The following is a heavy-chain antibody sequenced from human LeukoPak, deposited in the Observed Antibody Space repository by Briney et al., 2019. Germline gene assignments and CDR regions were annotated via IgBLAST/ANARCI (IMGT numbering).Heavy chain of an antibody. CDR3: ARDRGDGYKKGDY. CDR2: ISSSSSYI. CDR1: GFTVSSNY. V-gene: IGHV3-21*01. J-gene: IGHJ4*02. D-gene: IGHD5-24*01. Sequence: GGSLRLSCAASGFTVSSNYMSWVRQAPGKGLEWVSSISSSSSYIYYADSVKGRFTISRDNAKNSLYLQMNSLRAKDTAVYYCARDRGDGYKKGDYWGQGTLVTVSS.